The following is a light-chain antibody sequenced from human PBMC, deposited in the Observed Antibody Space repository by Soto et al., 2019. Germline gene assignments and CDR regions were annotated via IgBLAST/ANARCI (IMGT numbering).Light chain of an antibody. CDR2: AAS. CDR1: QSIINY. J-gene: IGKJ4*01. Sequence: DMEMTQSRSSLSASVGDRVTITCRASQSIINYLNWYQHKPGKVPKLLIYAASSLQSGVPTRFSGSGSGTDFTLTINSLQPEDFATYYCQQSYGTPLTFGGGTKIEIK. CDR3: QQSYGTPLT. V-gene: IGKV1-39*01.